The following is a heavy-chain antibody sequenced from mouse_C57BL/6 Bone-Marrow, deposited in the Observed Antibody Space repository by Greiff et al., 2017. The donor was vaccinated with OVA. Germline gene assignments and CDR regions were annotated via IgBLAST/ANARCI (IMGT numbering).Heavy chain of an antibody. CDR1: GFTFSSYG. J-gene: IGHJ3*01. CDR3: ARHAPAWFAY. Sequence: EVKLVESGGDLVKPGGSLKLSCAASGFTFSSYGMSWVRPTPDKRLAWVATISSGGSYTYYPDSVKGRFTISRDNAKNTLYLQMSSLKSEDTAMYYCARHAPAWFAYWGQGTLVTVSA. CDR2: ISSGGSYT. V-gene: IGHV5-6*01.